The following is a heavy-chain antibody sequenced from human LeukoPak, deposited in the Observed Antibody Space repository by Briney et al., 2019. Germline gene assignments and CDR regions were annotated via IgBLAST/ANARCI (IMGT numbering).Heavy chain of an antibody. D-gene: IGHD1-26*01. CDR3: AKAGSYYSLDY. Sequence: GGSLRLSCAASGFTFSDYYMSWIRQAPGKGLEWVAYISSSGSPIHYVDSVKGRFTISRDNSKNTLYLQMNSLRAEDTAVYYCAKAGSYYSLDYWGQGTLVTVSS. J-gene: IGHJ4*02. V-gene: IGHV3-11*04. CDR2: ISSSGSPI. CDR1: GFTFSDYY.